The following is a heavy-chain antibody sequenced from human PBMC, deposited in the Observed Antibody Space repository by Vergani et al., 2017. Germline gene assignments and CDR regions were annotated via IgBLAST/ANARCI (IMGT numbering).Heavy chain of an antibody. Sequence: QVQLQQWGGGLLKPSETLSLTCVVNGASFTSYHWTWIRQSPGEGLEWVGDIDHTGRPDYNPSRKSRLTMSVDKSRNQFSLTLNSVTATDTAIYFCARVNTETNGHLYYYYYMDVWGQGTAVTVS. CDR3: ARVNTETNGHLYYYYYMDV. CDR1: GASFTSYH. CDR2: IDHTGRP. D-gene: IGHD4-11*01. V-gene: IGHV4-34*01. J-gene: IGHJ6*03.